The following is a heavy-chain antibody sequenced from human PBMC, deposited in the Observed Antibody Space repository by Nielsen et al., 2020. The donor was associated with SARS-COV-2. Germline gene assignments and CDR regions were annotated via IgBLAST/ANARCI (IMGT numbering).Heavy chain of an antibody. CDR2: IYPGDSDT. Sequence: QVSCKGSGYSFTSYWIGWVRQMPGKGLEWMGIIYPGDSDTRYSPSFQGQVTISADKSISTAYLQWSSLKASDTAMYYCARGGQWIQLWSYFDYWGQGTLVTVSS. D-gene: IGHD5-18*01. J-gene: IGHJ4*02. CDR3: ARGGQWIQLWSYFDY. V-gene: IGHV5-51*01. CDR1: GYSFTSYW.